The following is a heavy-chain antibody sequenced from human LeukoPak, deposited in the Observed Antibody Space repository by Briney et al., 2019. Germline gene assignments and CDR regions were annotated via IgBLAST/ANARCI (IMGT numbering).Heavy chain of an antibody. Sequence: GGSLRLSCAASGFTFSSYAMSWVRQAPGKGLEWVSAISGSGSTIYYADSVKGRFTISRDNAKNSLYLQMNSLRAEDTAVYYCARDLQEQPGGLLWFGELLSYFDYWGQGTLVTVSS. CDR2: ISGSGSTI. J-gene: IGHJ4*02. CDR1: GFTFSSYA. V-gene: IGHV3-23*01. CDR3: ARDLQEQPGGLLWFGELLSYFDY. D-gene: IGHD3-10*01.